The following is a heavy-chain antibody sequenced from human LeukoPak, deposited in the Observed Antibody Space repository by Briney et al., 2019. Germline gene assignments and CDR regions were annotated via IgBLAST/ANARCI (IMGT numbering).Heavy chain of an antibody. CDR1: GYTLTELS. CDR2: FDPEDGET. CDR3: ARAALVPAAIVHYYYYMDV. Sequence: ASVKVSCKVSGYTLTELSMHWVRQAPGKGLEWMGGFDPEDGETIYAQKFQGRVTMTEDTSTDTAYMELSSLRSEDTAVYYCARAALVPAAIVHYYYYMDVWGKGTTVTVSS. V-gene: IGHV1-24*01. D-gene: IGHD2-2*01. J-gene: IGHJ6*03.